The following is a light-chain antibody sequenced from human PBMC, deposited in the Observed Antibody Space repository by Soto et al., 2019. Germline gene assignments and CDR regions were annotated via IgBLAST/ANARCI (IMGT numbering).Light chain of an antibody. CDR2: WAS. CDR3: HQYESTPPT. J-gene: IGKJ2*01. Sequence: DIVMTQSPDSLAVSLGERATINCKSSQSVLYSSNNKNYLAWYQQRPGQPPKLLMYWASTRESGVPDRFSGSGSGTDFTLTITSLQAEDVAVYYCHQYESTPPTFGQGTKLEIK. V-gene: IGKV4-1*01. CDR1: QSVLYSSNNKNY.